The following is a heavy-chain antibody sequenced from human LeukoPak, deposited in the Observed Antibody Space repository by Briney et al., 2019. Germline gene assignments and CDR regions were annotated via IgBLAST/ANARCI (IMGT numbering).Heavy chain of an antibody. Sequence: GGSLRLSCAASGFTLSSYSMNWVRQAPGKGLEWVSYISSSSSTIYYADSVKGRFTISRDNAKNSLYLQMNSLRAEDTAVYYCARDLVIGSYPYYYYYYYMDVWGKGTTVTVSS. J-gene: IGHJ6*03. CDR3: ARDLVIGSYPYYYYYYYMDV. CDR2: ISSSSSTI. D-gene: IGHD1-26*01. V-gene: IGHV3-48*04. CDR1: GFTLSSYS.